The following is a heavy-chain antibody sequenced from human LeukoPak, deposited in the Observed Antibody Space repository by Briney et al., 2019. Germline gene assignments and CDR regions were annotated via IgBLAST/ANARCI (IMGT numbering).Heavy chain of an antibody. CDR1: GGSISSSNYY. Sequence: SETLPLTCTVSGGSISSSNYYWGWIRQPPGTGLEWIGSIYYSGSTYYSPSLKSRVTISVDTSKNQFSLKLSSVTAADTAVYYCARSLRFGEPNYFDYWGQGTLVTVTS. V-gene: IGHV4-39*07. D-gene: IGHD3-10*01. CDR2: IYYSGST. J-gene: IGHJ4*02. CDR3: ARSLRFGEPNYFDY.